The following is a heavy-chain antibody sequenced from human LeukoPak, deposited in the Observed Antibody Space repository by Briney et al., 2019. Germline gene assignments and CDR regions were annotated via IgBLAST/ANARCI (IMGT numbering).Heavy chain of an antibody. V-gene: IGHV1-8*01. CDR2: MNPNSGNT. CDR3: ARGRRRIAAAGTEGDY. Sequence: ASVKVSCRASGYTFTSYDINWVRQATGQGLEWMGWMNPNSGNTGYAQKFQGRVTMTRNTSISTAYMELSSLRSEDTAVYYCARGRRRIAAAGTEGDYWGQGTLVTVSS. D-gene: IGHD6-13*01. J-gene: IGHJ4*02. CDR1: GYTFTSYD.